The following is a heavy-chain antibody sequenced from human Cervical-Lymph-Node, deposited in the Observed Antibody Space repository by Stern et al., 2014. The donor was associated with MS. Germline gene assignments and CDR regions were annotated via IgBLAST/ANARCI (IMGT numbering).Heavy chain of an antibody. D-gene: IGHD2-15*01. CDR3: ASRYCSGGSCYPDDY. V-gene: IGHV3-11*01. CDR2: ICISGSTI. J-gene: IGHJ4*02. CDR1: GFTFSDYY. Sequence: VQLVESGGGLVKPGGSLRLSCAASGFTFSDYYMSWIRQAPGKGLEWVSYICISGSTITYAGSVKGRFTISGDNPKNSLYLQMNSLRAEDAAVYYCASRYCSGGSCYPDDYWGQGTLVTVSS.